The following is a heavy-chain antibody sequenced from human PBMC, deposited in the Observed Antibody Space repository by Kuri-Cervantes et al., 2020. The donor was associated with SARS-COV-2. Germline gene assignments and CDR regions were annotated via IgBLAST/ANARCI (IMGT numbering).Heavy chain of an antibody. CDR2: TIPILGTA. V-gene: IGHV1-69*11. J-gene: IGHJ6*02. D-gene: IGHD2-15*01. CDR3: ARDWWGRGEVRTYYYYGMDV. Sequence: SVKVSCKASGGTFSSYAISWVRQAPGQGLEWMGRTIPILGTANYAQKFQGRVTITADESTSTAYMELSSLRSEDTAVYYCARDWWGRGEVRTYYYYGMDVWGQGTTVTVSS. CDR1: GGTFSSYA.